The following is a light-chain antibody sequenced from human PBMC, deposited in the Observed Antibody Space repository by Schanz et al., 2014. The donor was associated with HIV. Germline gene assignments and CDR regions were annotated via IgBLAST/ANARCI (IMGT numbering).Light chain of an antibody. Sequence: QSVLAQPPSVSGAPGQRVTISCSGSTSNIAHNFVSWYQQLPGTAPKLLIFADYQRPSEIPDRISGSKTGTSATLAINGLQTGDEADYYCATWHSSLREVVFGGGTKLTVL. CDR1: TSNIAHNF. CDR3: ATWHSSLREVV. J-gene: IGLJ2*01. V-gene: IGLV1-51*01. CDR2: ADY.